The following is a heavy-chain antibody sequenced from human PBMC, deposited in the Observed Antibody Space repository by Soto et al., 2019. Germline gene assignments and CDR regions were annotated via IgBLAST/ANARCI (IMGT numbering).Heavy chain of an antibody. CDR3: AREGSYKNYYYYGMDV. D-gene: IGHD2-15*01. CDR2: IYYSGST. J-gene: IGHJ6*02. Sequence: SETLCLTCTVSGGSISSYYRSWIRQPPGKGLEWIGYIYYSGSTNYNPSLKSRVTISVDTSKNQFSLKLSSVSAADTAVYYCAREGSYKNYYYYGMDVWGQGTTVTVS. CDR1: GGSISSYY. V-gene: IGHV4-59*01.